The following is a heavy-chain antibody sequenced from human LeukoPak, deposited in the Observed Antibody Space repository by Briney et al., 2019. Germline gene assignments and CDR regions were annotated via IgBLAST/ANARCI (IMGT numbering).Heavy chain of an antibody. Sequence: GGSLRLSCAASGFTFSSYSMNWVRQAPGKGLEWVASISSTSSYIYYADSVKGRFTISRDNAKNSLYLQMNSLRAEDTAVYYCAGGQVGMQWLVLDAFDIWGQGTMVTVSS. V-gene: IGHV3-21*01. CDR1: GFTFSSYS. CDR3: AGGQVGMQWLVLDAFDI. J-gene: IGHJ3*02. D-gene: IGHD6-19*01. CDR2: ISSTSSYI.